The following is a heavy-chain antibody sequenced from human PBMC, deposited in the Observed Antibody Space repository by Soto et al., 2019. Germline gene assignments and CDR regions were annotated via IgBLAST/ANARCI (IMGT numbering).Heavy chain of an antibody. J-gene: IGHJ6*02. Sequence: QVQLVESGGGVVQPGRSLRLSCAASGLIFNNYAMHWVRQAPGKGLEWVAAISYSGDRKVNVDSVKGRFTISRDNSKNTVYLQMDSLRAEDTAVYYCVRGDREDIAVVIGARPGEYGMGVWGHGTTVTVSS. CDR1: GLIFNNYA. CDR3: VRGDREDIAVVIGARPGEYGMGV. V-gene: IGHV3-30-3*01. D-gene: IGHD2-15*01. CDR2: ISYSGDRK.